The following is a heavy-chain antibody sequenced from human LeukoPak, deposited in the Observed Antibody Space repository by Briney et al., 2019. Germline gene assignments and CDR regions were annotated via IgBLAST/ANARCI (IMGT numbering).Heavy chain of an antibody. Sequence: ASVKVSCQASGYTFTGYYMHWVRQAPGQGLEWMGWINPNSGGTNYAQKFQGRVTMTRDTSISTAYMELSRLRSDDTAVYYCARVRSYGYCSSTSCHRGWFDPWGQGTLVTVSS. V-gene: IGHV1-2*02. D-gene: IGHD2-2*01. J-gene: IGHJ5*02. CDR1: GYTFTGYY. CDR2: INPNSGGT. CDR3: ARVRSYGYCSSTSCHRGWFDP.